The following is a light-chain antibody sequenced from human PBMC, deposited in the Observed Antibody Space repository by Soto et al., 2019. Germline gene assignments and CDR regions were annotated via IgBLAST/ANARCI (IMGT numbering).Light chain of an antibody. J-gene: IGKJ1*01. CDR2: GAS. CDR3: QHYKNYPWT. CDR1: QDVGRY. V-gene: IGKV1-8*01. Sequence: IRMTHYPSSLSASAGARVAIACRASQDVGRYLAWYQQKPGQAPKLLIYGASTLQSGVPSRFSGGGSGTDFTLTISCLQSEDFATYYCQHYKNYPWTFGQGTKVEIK.